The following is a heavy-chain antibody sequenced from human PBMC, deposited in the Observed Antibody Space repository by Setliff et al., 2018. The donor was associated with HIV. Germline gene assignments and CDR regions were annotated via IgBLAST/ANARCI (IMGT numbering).Heavy chain of an antibody. CDR3: ARVVDRDYDFWSAYEY. Sequence: ASVKVSCKSSGYTSTAHHIHWVRQAPGQGPEWMGWIIPKSGETSYAEKFRGRVTMTRDTSLSTAYMELSWLTSDDTAVYYCARVVDRDYDFWSAYEYWGQGTMVTVSS. D-gene: IGHD3-3*01. CDR1: GYTSTAHH. CDR2: IIPKSGET. J-gene: IGHJ4*02. V-gene: IGHV1-2*02.